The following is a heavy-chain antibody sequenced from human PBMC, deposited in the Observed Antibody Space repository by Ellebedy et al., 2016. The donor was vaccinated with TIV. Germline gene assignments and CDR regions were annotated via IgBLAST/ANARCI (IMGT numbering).Heavy chain of an antibody. V-gene: IGHV2-5*01. Sequence: SGPTLVKPTQTLTLTCTFSGFSLSTNGVGVGWIRQSPGKALDWLALIYWNDGETYNPSLKSRLTITKDTPKNQVVLTMTNMDPVDTATYYCAHRRPAARPWYFDYWGQGTLVTVSS. J-gene: IGHJ4*02. CDR2: IYWNDGE. CDR1: GFSLSTNGVG. D-gene: IGHD6-6*01. CDR3: AHRRPAARPWYFDY.